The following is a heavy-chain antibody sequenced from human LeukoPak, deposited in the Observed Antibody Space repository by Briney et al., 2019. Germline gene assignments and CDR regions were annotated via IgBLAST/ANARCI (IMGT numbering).Heavy chain of an antibody. J-gene: IGHJ4*02. CDR3: AMPDSWYSSGWSTRGYFDY. Sequence: GGSLRLSCAASGFTVSSNYMSWVRQAPGKGLEWVSVIYSGGSTYYADSVKGRFTISRDNSKNTLYLQMNSLRAEDTAVYYCAMPDSWYSSGWSTRGYFDYWGQGTLVTVSS. D-gene: IGHD6-19*01. CDR2: IYSGGST. V-gene: IGHV3-66*01. CDR1: GFTVSSNY.